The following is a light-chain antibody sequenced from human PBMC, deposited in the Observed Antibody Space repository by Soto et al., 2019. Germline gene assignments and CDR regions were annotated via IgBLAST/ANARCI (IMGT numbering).Light chain of an antibody. CDR2: GAS. CDR3: QHYNNLPPFT. Sequence: DIQMTQSPSSLSASVGARVSITCRASEDIRTSLSWFQHKPGRAPKLLIYGASYLETGVPSRFRGSGSGTDFTLTIRSLQPEDIATYYCQHYNNLPPFTFGPGTIVDI. CDR1: EDIRTS. J-gene: IGKJ3*01. V-gene: IGKV1-33*01.